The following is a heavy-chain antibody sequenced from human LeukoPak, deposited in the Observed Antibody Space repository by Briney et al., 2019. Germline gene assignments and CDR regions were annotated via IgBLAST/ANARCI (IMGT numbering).Heavy chain of an antibody. CDR1: GGSISSSSYY. CDR3: AGSSGWYDSLDY. D-gene: IGHD6-13*01. Sequence: SETLSLTCTVSGGSISSSSYYWGWIRQPPGKGLEWIGSIYYSGSTYYNPSLKSRVTISVDTSKNQFSLKLGSVTAADTAVYYCAGSSGWYDSLDYWGQGTLVTVSS. CDR2: IYYSGST. V-gene: IGHV4-39*01. J-gene: IGHJ4*02.